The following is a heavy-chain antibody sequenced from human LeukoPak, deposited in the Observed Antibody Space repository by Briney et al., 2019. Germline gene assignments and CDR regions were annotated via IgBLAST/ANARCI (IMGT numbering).Heavy chain of an antibody. CDR2: ISTFNGDT. D-gene: IGHD5-18*01. V-gene: IGHV1-18*01. J-gene: IGHJ4*02. CDR3: ARDGTYGYNYFDY. Sequence: GASVKVPCKASGYTFTSYGITWVRQAPGQGLEWMGWISTFNGDTNYAQKFQGRVTMTTDTSTSTAYMELRSLRSDDTAVYYCARDGTYGYNYFDYWGQGTLVTVSS. CDR1: GYTFTSYG.